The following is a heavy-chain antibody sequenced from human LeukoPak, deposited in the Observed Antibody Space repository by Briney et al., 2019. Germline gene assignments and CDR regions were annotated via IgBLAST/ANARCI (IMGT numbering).Heavy chain of an antibody. Sequence: SETLSLTCTVSGGSISSYYWSWIRQPPGKGLEWIGCIYYSGSTNYNPSLKSRVTISVDTSKNQFSLKLSSVTAADTAVYYCARGTAMVESGFDYWGLGTLVTVSS. CDR1: GGSISSYY. D-gene: IGHD5-18*01. J-gene: IGHJ4*02. CDR3: ARGTAMVESGFDY. V-gene: IGHV4-59*01. CDR2: IYYSGST.